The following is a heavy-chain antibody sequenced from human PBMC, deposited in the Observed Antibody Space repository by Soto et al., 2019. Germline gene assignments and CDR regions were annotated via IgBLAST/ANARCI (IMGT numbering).Heavy chain of an antibody. CDR3: ARVDIVATTYLFDY. D-gene: IGHD5-12*01. V-gene: IGHV1-2*02. CDR1: GYTFTGYY. J-gene: IGHJ4*02. CDR2: INPNSGGT. Sequence: ASVKVSCKASGYTFTGYYMHWVRQAPGQGLEWMGWINPNSGGTNYAQKLQGRVTMTTDTSTSTAYMELRSLRSDDTAVYYCARVDIVATTYLFDYWGQGTLVTVSS.